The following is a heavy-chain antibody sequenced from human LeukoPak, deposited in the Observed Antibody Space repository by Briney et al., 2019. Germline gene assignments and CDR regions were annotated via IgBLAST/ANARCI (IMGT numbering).Heavy chain of an antibody. D-gene: IGHD2-2*01. V-gene: IGHV1-69*13. CDR1: GGTFSSYA. J-gene: IGHJ6*03. Sequence: SVKVSCKASGGTFSSYAVSWVRQAPGQGLEWMGGIIPIFGTANYAQKFQGRVTITADESTSTAYMELSSLRSDDTAVYYCARSPVVPAARSPVYYMDVWGKGTTVTISS. CDR2: IIPIFGTA. CDR3: ARSPVVPAARSPVYYMDV.